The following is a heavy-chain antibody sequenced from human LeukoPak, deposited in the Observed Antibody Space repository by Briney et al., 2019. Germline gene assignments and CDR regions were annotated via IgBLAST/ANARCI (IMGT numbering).Heavy chain of an antibody. CDR2: INPSGGST. J-gene: IGHJ4*02. D-gene: IGHD3-3*01. Sequence: ASVKVSCKASGYTFTSYYMHWVRQAPGQGLEWMGIINPSGGSTSYAQKFQGRVTMTRDTSTSTVYMELSSLRSEDTAVYYCARGARPDFWSGYYPLGVYWGQGTLVTVSS. V-gene: IGHV1-46*01. CDR3: ARGARPDFWSGYYPLGVY. CDR1: GYTFTSYY.